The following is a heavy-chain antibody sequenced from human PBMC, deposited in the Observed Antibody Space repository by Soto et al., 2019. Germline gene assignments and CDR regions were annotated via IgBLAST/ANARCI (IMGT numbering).Heavy chain of an antibody. V-gene: IGHV3-30*03. CDR1: GFTFNKHG. CDR3: ARNLGISSSWYIGFDP. Sequence: PGGSLRLSCAGSGFTFNKHGMQWVRQAPGKGLEWLAVISYDGSTKYYADSLQGRFTISRDNAKNSLYLQMNSLRAEDTAVYYCARNLGISSSWYIGFDPWGQGTLVTVSS. CDR2: ISYDGSTK. D-gene: IGHD6-13*01. J-gene: IGHJ5*02.